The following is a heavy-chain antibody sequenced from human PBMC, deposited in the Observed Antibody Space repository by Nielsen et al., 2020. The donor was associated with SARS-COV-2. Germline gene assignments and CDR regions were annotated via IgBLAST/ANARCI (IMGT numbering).Heavy chain of an antibody. CDR2: ISSSSSYI. J-gene: IGHJ2*01. CDR1: GFTFSSYS. CDR3: ARADSYDILTGYYGWYFDL. Sequence: GGSLRLSCAASGFTFSSYSMNWVRQAPGKGLEWVSSISSSSSYIYYADSVKGRFTISRDNAKNSLYLQMNSLRAEDTAVYYCARADSYDILTGYYGWYFDLWGRGTLVTVSS. V-gene: IGHV3-21*01. D-gene: IGHD3-9*01.